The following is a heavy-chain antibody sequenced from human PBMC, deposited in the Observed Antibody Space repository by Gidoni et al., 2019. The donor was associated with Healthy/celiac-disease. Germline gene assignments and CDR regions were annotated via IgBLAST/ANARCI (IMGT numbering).Heavy chain of an antibody. CDR2: IIPIFGTA. CDR1: GGTFSSYA. J-gene: IGHJ6*02. Sequence: QVQLVQSGAEVKKPGSSVKVSCKASGGTFSSYAISWVRQAPGQGLEWMGGIIPIFGTAKYAQKFQGRVTITADESTSTAYMELSSLRSEDTAVYYCARDTLPYDSKYYYYGMDVWGQGTTVTVSS. V-gene: IGHV1-69*01. CDR3: ARDTLPYDSKYYYYGMDV. D-gene: IGHD3-22*01.